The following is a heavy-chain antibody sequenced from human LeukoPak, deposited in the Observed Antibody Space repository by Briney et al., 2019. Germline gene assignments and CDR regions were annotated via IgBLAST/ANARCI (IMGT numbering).Heavy chain of an antibody. J-gene: IGHJ3*02. V-gene: IGHV4-59*08. CDR1: GDSMNNYY. CDR2: VHHTGST. CDR3: ARHEAGYFFDI. D-gene: IGHD2-21*01. Sequence: PSETLSLTCKVSGDSMNNYYWSWIRQPPGKGLEWIGDVHHTGSTNYNPSLKSRITISVDTSKSQFSLKLTSVTAADTAVYYCARHEAGYFFDIWGPGTGVTVSS.